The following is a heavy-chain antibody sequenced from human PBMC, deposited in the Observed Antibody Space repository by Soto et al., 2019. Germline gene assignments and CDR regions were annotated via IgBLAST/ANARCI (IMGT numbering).Heavy chain of an antibody. CDR1: GYTFNTYN. D-gene: IGHD3-16*01. CDR3: ARDLGDYFLDY. J-gene: IGHJ4*02. CDR2: INPSGGST. V-gene: IGHV1-46*02. Sequence: GASVKVSCKASGYTFNTYNMYWVRQAPGQGLEWMGVINPSGGSTSYAQKFQGRVTMTRDTSTSTVYMELSSLRSEDTAVYYCARDLGDYFLDYWGQGTLVTVSS.